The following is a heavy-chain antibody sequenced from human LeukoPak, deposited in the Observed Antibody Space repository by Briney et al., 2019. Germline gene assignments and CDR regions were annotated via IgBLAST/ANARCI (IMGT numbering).Heavy chain of an antibody. D-gene: IGHD2/OR15-2a*01. J-gene: IGHJ4*02. Sequence: PGRSLRLSCAASGFTFSNYGFHWVRQAPGKGLEWVAVIWYDGSNQYYADSVKGRFTVSRDDSKNTLYLQMNSLRVEDTAVYCCARGILTFDYWGQGTLVTVSS. V-gene: IGHV3-33*01. CDR2: IWYDGSNQ. CDR1: GFTFSNYG. CDR3: ARGILTFDY.